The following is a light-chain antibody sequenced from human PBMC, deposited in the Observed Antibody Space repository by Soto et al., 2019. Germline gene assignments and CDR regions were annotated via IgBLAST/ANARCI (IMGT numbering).Light chain of an antibody. CDR3: MQGSHWPIS. V-gene: IGKV2-30*01. Sequence: DVVVTQSPLSLPVTLGQPASISCRSSQSLLYSDGNTYLHWFQQRPDQSPRRLIYKVSNRESGVPDRFGGSGADTAFTLKISSVEAEDVGIYYCMQGSHWPISFGQGTRLEMK. CDR2: KVS. CDR1: QSLLYSDGNTY. J-gene: IGKJ5*01.